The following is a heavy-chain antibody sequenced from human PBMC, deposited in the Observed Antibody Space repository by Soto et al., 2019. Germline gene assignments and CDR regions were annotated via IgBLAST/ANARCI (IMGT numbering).Heavy chain of an antibody. CDR1: GGTFSSYG. CDR3: VGPALRRGSSWFDH. Sequence: QVQLVQSGAEVKKPGSSVKVSCKASGGTFSSYGVTWVRQAPGQGLEWVGGINSFSETTNYAQRFQGRVTITADDLTDTAYIELLSLSSDDTAAYYCVGPALRRGSSWFDHWGQGTLVIVSS. J-gene: IGHJ5*02. CDR2: INSFSETT. V-gene: IGHV1-69*01. D-gene: IGHD3-16*01.